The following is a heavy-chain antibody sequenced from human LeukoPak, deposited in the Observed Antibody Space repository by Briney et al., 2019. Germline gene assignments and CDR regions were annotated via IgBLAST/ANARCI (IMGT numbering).Heavy chain of an antibody. J-gene: IGHJ4*02. CDR3: ARGLPRIGAFFDY. V-gene: IGHV3-7*05. Sequence: GGSLRLSCAASGFTFSTYVMNWFRQAPGKGLEWVASIKEDGSQKYYVDSVKGRFTISRDNAKNSLYLQMNFLRAEDPAVYYCARGLPRIGAFFDYWGQGAPVTVSS. CDR1: GFTFSTYV. CDR2: IKEDGSQK.